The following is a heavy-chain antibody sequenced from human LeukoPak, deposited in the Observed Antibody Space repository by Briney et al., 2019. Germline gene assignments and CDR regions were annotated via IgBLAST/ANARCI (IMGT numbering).Heavy chain of an antibody. Sequence: GGSLRLSCAASGSTFSNYWMSWVRQAPGKGLEWVANIKEDGSEKYYVDSVKGRFTISRDNAKNSLYLQMNSLRAEDTAVYYCAKVGTRDWYFDLWGRGTLVTVAS. J-gene: IGHJ2*01. V-gene: IGHV3-7*01. CDR3: AKVGTRDWYFDL. CDR2: IKEDGSEK. CDR1: GSTFSNYW. D-gene: IGHD1-7*01.